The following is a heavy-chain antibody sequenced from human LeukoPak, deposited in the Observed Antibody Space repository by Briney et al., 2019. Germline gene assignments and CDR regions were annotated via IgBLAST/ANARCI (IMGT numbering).Heavy chain of an antibody. CDR3: AREYCSGTSCYGYFDY. CDR1: GFTFSSYW. D-gene: IGHD2-2*01. Sequence: GGSLRLSCATSGFTFSSYWMSWVRRAPGKGLEWVANIKQDGSQIFYVDSVKGRFTISRDTAKNSLSLQMNSLRAEDTAVYYCAREYCSGTSCYGYFDYWGQGTLVTVSS. J-gene: IGHJ4*02. CDR2: IKQDGSQI. V-gene: IGHV3-7*01.